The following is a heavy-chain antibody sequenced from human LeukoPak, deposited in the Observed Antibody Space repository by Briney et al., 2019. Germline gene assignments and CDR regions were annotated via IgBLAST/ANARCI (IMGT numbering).Heavy chain of an antibody. CDR3: ARGLRSYPSYGSGSYIYYYYMDV. D-gene: IGHD3-10*01. J-gene: IGHJ6*03. CDR2: ISWDGGST. V-gene: IGHV3-43D*03. CDR1: GFTFSSYW. Sequence: GGSLRLSCAASGFTFSSYWMHWVRQAPGKGLEWVSLISWDGGSTYYADSVKGRFTISRDNSKNSLYLQMNSLRAEDTALYYCARGLRSYPSYGSGSYIYYYYMDVWGKGTTVTVSS.